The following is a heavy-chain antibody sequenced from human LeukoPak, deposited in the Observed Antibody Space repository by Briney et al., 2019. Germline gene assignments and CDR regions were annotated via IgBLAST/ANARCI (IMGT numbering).Heavy chain of an antibody. V-gene: IGHV4-39*07. Sequence: SETLSLTCTVSGGSISSSRYYWGWPRQPPGKGLEWIGSIYYSGSTDYNPSLKSRVTISVDTSKNQFSLKLSSVTAADTAVYYCARSIAVAGASPKDAFNIWGQGTMVTVSS. J-gene: IGHJ3*02. D-gene: IGHD6-19*01. CDR3: ARSIAVAGASPKDAFNI. CDR1: GGSISSSRYY. CDR2: IYYSGST.